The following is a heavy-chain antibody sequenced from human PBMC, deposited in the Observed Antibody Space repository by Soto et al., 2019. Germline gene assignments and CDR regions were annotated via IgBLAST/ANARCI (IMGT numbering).Heavy chain of an antibody. J-gene: IGHJ5*02. D-gene: IGHD3-10*01. CDR1: GYTFIDYY. CDR2: VSPSSGGK. V-gene: IGHV1-2*02. CDR3: TKKGGGPFPLEP. Sequence: ASVKVSCKASGYTFIDYYIHWVRQAPGQGLEWMGWVSPSSGGKNYAQKSQGRVTITRDTSINTAYMELTSLRSDDTAVYYCTKKGGGPFPLEPWAQGTRVPVSS.